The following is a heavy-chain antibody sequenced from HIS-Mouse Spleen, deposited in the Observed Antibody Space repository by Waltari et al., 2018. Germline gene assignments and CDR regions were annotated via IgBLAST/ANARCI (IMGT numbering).Heavy chain of an antibody. CDR1: GYTFTSYD. CDR3: ARGRRYCSSTSCYAGISRFAFDY. V-gene: IGHV1-8*01. Sequence: QVQLVQSGAEVKKPGASVKVSCKASGYTFTSYDINWLRQATGQGLEWMGWMNPNSGNTGYAQKFQGRVTMTRNTSISTAYMELSSLRSEDTAVYYCARGRRYCSSTSCYAGISRFAFDYWGQGTLVTVSS. J-gene: IGHJ4*02. CDR2: MNPNSGNT. D-gene: IGHD2-2*01.